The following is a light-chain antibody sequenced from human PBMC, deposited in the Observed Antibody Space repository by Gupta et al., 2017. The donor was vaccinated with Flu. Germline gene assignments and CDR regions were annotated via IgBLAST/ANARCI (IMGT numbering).Light chain of an antibody. J-gene: IGKJ2*01. CDR3: QHDNSYPYT. Sequence: PSTLWECGGDRVTITCRASESINKKLAWYQQKPGKAPKLLIYKASTLDTGVPSRLSGSGSGTEFTLTISGLQPDDFATYYCQHDNSYPYTFGQGTKLEIK. CDR1: ESINKK. CDR2: KAS. V-gene: IGKV1-5*03.